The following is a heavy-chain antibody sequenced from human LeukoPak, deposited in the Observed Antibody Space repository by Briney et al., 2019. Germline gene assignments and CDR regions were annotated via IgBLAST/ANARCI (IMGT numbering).Heavy chain of an antibody. CDR1: GGSFSGYY. CDR3: AGRRAGYSGYEITRGFDY. D-gene: IGHD5-12*01. CDR2: INHSGST. V-gene: IGHV4-34*01. J-gene: IGHJ4*02. Sequence: SETLSLTCTVYGGSFSGYYWSWIRQPPGKGLEWIGEINHSGSTNYNPSLKSRVTISVDTSKNQFSLKLSSVTAADTAVYYCAGRRAGYSGYEITRGFDYWGQGTLVIVSS.